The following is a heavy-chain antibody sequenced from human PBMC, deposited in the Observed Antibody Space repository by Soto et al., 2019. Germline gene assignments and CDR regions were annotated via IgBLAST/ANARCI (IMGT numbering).Heavy chain of an antibody. CDR2: IYYSGST. J-gene: IGHJ4*02. CDR3: ASNYDSSGYFRYLFDY. CDR1: GGSISSCCYY. D-gene: IGHD3-22*01. V-gene: IGHV4-31*03. Sequence: SETLXLTCTVSGGSISSCCYYWSWIRQHPGKGLEWIGYIYYSGSTYYNPSLKSRVTISVDTSKNQFSLKLSSVTAADTAVYYCASNYDSSGYFRYLFDYWGQGTLVTVSS.